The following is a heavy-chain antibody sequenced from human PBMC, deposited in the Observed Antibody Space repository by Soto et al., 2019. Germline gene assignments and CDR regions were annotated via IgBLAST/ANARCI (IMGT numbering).Heavy chain of an antibody. CDR3: AHMLILYELWDWFDP. Sequence: QITLKESGPTLVKPTQTLTLTCTFSGFSLSTSGVGVGWIRQPPGKALEWLALIYWDDDKRYSPSLKSRLTITKDTSKHQVVLTMTNMDHVDTATYYCAHMLILYELWDWFDPWGQGTLVTGYS. V-gene: IGHV2-5*02. CDR1: GFSLSTSGVG. D-gene: IGHD2-15*01. J-gene: IGHJ5*02. CDR2: IYWDDDK.